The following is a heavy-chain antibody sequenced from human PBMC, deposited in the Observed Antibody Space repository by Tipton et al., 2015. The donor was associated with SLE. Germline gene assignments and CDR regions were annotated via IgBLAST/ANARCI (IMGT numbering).Heavy chain of an antibody. CDR1: GSSISSGYY. Sequence: TLSLTCVVSGSSISSGYYWGWIRQPPGKGLVWVGRIYHTGTTYYNPSLKSRVTISVDTSKNQFSLRLTSVTAADTAVYYCATNWNWGQGTMVTVSS. D-gene: IGHD1-1*01. J-gene: IGHJ3*01. CDR2: IYHTGTT. V-gene: IGHV4-38-2*01. CDR3: ATNWN.